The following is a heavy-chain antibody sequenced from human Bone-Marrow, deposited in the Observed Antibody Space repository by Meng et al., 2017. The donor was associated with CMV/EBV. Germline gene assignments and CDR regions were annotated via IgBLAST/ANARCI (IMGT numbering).Heavy chain of an antibody. D-gene: IGHD6-25*01. CDR3: ARLHRLMGNTNFDY. V-gene: IGHV1-2*02. J-gene: IGHJ4*02. Sequence: GESLKISCAASGFMFSNCVMYWVRQAPGQGLEWMGWINPNSGGTNYAQKFQGRVTMTRDTSISTAYMELSRLRSDDTAVYYCARLHRLMGNTNFDYWGQGTLVTVSS. CDR1: GFMFSNCV. CDR2: INPNSGGT.